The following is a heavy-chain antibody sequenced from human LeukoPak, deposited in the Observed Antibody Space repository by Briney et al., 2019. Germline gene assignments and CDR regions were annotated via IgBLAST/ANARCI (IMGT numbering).Heavy chain of an antibody. CDR3: AKVEDIVVVVAGYYFDY. J-gene: IGHJ4*02. CDR1: GFTFSSYA. D-gene: IGHD2-15*01. CDR2: ISGSGGST. Sequence: GGSLRLSCAASGFTFSSYAMSWVRQAPGKGLEWVSAISGSGGSTYYADSVKGRFTISRDNSKNTLYLQMNSLRAEDTAVYYCAKVEDIVVVVAGYYFDYWGQGTLVTVSS. V-gene: IGHV3-23*01.